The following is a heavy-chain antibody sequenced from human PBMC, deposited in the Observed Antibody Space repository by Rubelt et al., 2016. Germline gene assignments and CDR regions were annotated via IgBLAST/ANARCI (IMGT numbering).Heavy chain of an antibody. V-gene: IGHV3-7*02. D-gene: IGHD3/OR15-3a*01. J-gene: IGHJ3*01. CDR2: IKQDGSEN. CDR3: ATYSHWGRGTGFEW. Sequence: SNAWMNWVRQAPGKGPEWVANIKQDGSENYYVDSVKGRFTISRNNAKNALYLQMNSLGAEDTAVYYCATYSHWGRGTGFEWWGQGTMVTVSS. CDR1: SNAW.